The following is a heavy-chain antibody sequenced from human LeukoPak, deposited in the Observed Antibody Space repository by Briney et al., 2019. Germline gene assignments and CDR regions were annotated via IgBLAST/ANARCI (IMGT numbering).Heavy chain of an antibody. CDR1: GGSISSYY. Sequence: SETLSLTCTVSGGSISSYYWSWVRQPPGKGLEGIGYIYYSGSTNYNPSLKSRVTISVDTSKNQFPLKLSSVTAADTAVYYCARATTDFWSGSYYYYMDVWGKGTTVTVSS. J-gene: IGHJ6*03. D-gene: IGHD3-3*01. V-gene: IGHV4-59*01. CDR3: ARATTDFWSGSYYYYMDV. CDR2: IYYSGST.